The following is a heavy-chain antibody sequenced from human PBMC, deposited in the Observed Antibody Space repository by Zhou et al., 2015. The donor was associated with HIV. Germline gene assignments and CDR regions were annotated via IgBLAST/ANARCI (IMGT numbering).Heavy chain of an antibody. CDR1: GGTFSSFD. J-gene: IGHJ4*02. CDR3: ARGRWEVPDAY. D-gene: IGHD1-26*01. Sequence: QVQLVQSGAEVKKPGSSVKVSCKASGGTFSSFDISWVRQAPGQGLEWMGGVIPIFGTAKYAQKFQGRVTITADRSTSTAYMELRSLRSDDTAVYYCARGRWEVPDAYWGQGTLVTVSP. CDR2: VIPIFGTA. V-gene: IGHV1-69*06.